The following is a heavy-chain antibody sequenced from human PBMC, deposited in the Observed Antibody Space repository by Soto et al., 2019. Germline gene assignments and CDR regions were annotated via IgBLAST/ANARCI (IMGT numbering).Heavy chain of an antibody. V-gene: IGHV1-3*05. CDR1: GYTFTSYA. Sequence: QVQLVQSGAEEKKPGASVKVSCKASGYTFTSYAMHWVRQAPGQRLEWMGWINAGNGNTKYSQKFQGRVTITRDTSASTAYMELSSRRSEDTAVSYCARSIVVVTALDYWGQGTLVTVSS. J-gene: IGHJ4*02. CDR3: ARSIVVVTALDY. D-gene: IGHD2-21*02. CDR2: INAGNGNT.